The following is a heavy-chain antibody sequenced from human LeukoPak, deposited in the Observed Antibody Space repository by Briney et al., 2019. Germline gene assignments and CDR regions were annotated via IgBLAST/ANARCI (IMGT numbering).Heavy chain of an antibody. CDR2: ISGDGSTT. D-gene: IGHD1-26*01. Sequence: GGSLRLSCAASGFTFSTYWMHWVRQAPGKGLVWVSRISGDGSTTNYADSVKGRFSISRDNAKNTLYLQMNSLRAEDTAVYYCARELPFDYWGQGTLVTVSS. CDR1: GFTFSTYW. J-gene: IGHJ4*02. CDR3: ARELPFDY. V-gene: IGHV3-74*01.